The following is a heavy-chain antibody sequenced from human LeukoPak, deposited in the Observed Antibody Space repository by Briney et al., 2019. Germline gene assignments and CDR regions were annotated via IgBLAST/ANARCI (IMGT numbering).Heavy chain of an antibody. CDR3: ARGVGADPYYYYYYYMDV. Sequence: SETLSLTCTVSGGSISSYYWSWIRQPPGKGLGWIGYIYYSGSTNYNPSLKSRVTISVDTSKNQFSLKLSSVTAADTAVYYCARGVGADPYYYYYYYMDVWGKGTTVTVSS. J-gene: IGHJ6*03. V-gene: IGHV4-59*01. CDR1: GGSISSYY. D-gene: IGHD1-26*01. CDR2: IYYSGST.